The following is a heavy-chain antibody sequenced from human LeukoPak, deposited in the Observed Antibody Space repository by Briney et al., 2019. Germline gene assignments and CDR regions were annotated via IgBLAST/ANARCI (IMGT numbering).Heavy chain of an antibody. J-gene: IGHJ6*02. CDR1: GFTFSSYA. D-gene: IGHD5-12*01. V-gene: IGHV3-30*04. Sequence: GGSLRLSCAASGFTFSSYAMHWVRQAPGKGLEWVAVISYDGSNKYYADSVKGRFTISRDNSKNTLYLQMNSLRAEDTAVYYCARVASPDYYYYGMDVWGQGTTVTVSS. CDR2: ISYDGSNK. CDR3: ARVASPDYYYYGMDV.